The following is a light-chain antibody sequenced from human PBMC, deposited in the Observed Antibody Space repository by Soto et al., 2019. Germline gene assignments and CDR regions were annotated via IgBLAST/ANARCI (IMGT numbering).Light chain of an antibody. CDR2: EGS. CDR1: SSDVGSYNL. V-gene: IGLV2-23*01. CDR3: CSYAGSQV. J-gene: IGLJ2*01. Sequence: QSALTQPASXXXXPGQSITISCTGTSSDVGSYNLVSWYQQHPGKAPKLMIYEGSKRPSGVSNRFSGSKSGNTASLTISGLQAEDEADYYCCSYAGSQVFGGGTKVTVL.